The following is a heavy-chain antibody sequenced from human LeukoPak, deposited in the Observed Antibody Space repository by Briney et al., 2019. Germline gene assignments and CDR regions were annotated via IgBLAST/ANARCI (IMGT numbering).Heavy chain of an antibody. J-gene: IGHJ4*02. CDR2: IDPNIGTT. Sequence: GASVKVSCKASGYTFTGFYMHWVRQAPGQGLEWMGWIDPNIGTTKYSQKFQGRVTMTRDTSISEVYMELSRLRPDDTAVYYCARLLEHYYFDASGYYDDDYWGQGTPIIVSS. CDR1: GYTFTGFY. CDR3: ARLLEHYYFDASGYYDDDY. V-gene: IGHV1-2*02. D-gene: IGHD3-22*01.